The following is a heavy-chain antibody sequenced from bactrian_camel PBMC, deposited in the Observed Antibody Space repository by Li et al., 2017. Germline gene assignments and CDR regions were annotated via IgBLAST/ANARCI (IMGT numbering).Heavy chain of an antibody. D-gene: IGHD4*01. V-gene: IGHV3S53*01. CDR2: IGRDGIT. J-gene: IGHJ6*01. CDR3: AADHCNDYAPECFGY. Sequence: HVQLVESGGVLVQPGGSLRLSCAASGYTVSSTRMGWFRQAPGKEREGVACIGRDGITMYSDSVKGRFTISKDNAMNTLYLQMNSLKPEDTATYYCAADHCNDYAPECFGYWGQGTQVTVS. CDR1: GYTVSSTR.